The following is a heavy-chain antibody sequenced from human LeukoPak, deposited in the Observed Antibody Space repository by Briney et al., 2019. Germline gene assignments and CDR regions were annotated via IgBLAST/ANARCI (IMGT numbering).Heavy chain of an antibody. CDR1: GGSFSGYY. D-gene: IGHD5-12*01. CDR3: ARGRSDSGYSD. CDR2: INHSGST. Sequence: SETLSLTCAVYGGSFSGYYWSWIRQPPGKGLEWIGEINHSGSTNYNPSLKSRVTISVDTSKNQFSLKLSSVTAADTAVYYCARGRSDSGYSDWRQRTLVTVSS. V-gene: IGHV4-34*01. J-gene: IGHJ4*02.